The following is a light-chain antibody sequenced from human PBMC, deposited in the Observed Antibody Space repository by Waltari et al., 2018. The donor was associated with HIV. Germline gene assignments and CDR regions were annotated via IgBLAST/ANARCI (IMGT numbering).Light chain of an antibody. CDR2: ATT. J-gene: IGKJ1*01. V-gene: IGKV1-39*01. CDR1: QTITSY. CDR3: QQSYNSPWT. Sequence: DIQMIQSPSSLSASVGDRVTIPCRASQTITSYLTWYQQKPGKAPNLLNYATTSLQSAVPSRVSGSGYGTDFTLTISSLQPEDSATYYGQQSYNSPWTFGQGTKVEI.